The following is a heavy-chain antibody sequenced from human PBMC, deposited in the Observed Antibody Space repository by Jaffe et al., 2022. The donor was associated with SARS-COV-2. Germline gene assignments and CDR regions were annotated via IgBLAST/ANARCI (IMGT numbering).Heavy chain of an antibody. Sequence: EVQLVESGGGLVKPGGSLRLSCAASGFTFSSYSMNWVRQAPGKGLEWVSSISSSSSYIYYADSVKGRFTISRDNAKNSLYLQMNSLRAEDTAVYYCARDYPHTQYYYGSGSYAAYYYYYYMDVWGKGTTVTVSS. CDR2: ISSSSSYI. CDR3: ARDYPHTQYYYGSGSYAAYYYYYYMDV. V-gene: IGHV3-21*01. CDR1: GFTFSSYS. D-gene: IGHD3-10*01. J-gene: IGHJ6*03.